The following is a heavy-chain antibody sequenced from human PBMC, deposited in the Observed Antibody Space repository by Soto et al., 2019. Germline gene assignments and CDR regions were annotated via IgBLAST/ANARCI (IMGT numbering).Heavy chain of an antibody. Sequence: QVQLVQSGAEVKKPGASVKVSCKASGYTFTSYGISWVRQAPGQGLEWMGWISAYNGNTNYAQKLQGRVTMTTDTSTSTAYMELRSLRSDDTAVYYCASSIVVVPAAISYYGMDVWGQGTTVTVSS. J-gene: IGHJ6*02. CDR2: ISAYNGNT. V-gene: IGHV1-18*01. CDR1: GYTFTSYG. D-gene: IGHD2-2*02. CDR3: ASSIVVVPAAISYYGMDV.